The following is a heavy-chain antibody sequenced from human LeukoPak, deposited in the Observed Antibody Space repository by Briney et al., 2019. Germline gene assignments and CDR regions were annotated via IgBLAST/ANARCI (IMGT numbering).Heavy chain of an antibody. D-gene: IGHD3-22*01. Sequence: SETLSLTCTVSGGSISSYYWSWIRQPPGKGLEWIGYIYYSGSTNYNPSLKSRVTISVDTSKNQFSLKLSSVTAADTAVYYCARDNYERKFDYWGQGTPVAVSS. CDR2: IYYSGST. CDR1: GGSISSYY. CDR3: ARDNYERKFDY. J-gene: IGHJ4*02. V-gene: IGHV4-59*12.